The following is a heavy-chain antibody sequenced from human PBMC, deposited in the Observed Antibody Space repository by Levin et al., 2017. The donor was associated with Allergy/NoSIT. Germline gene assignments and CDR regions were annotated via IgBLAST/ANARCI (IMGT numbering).Heavy chain of an antibody. CDR2: INPNSGGT. CDR1: GYTFTGYY. D-gene: IGHD6-19*01. Sequence: GESLKISCKASGYTFTGYYMHWVRQAPGQGLEWMGWINPNSGGTNYAQKFQGRVTMTRDTSISTAYMELSRLRSDDTAVYYCARDSDSSGWSDYWGQGTLVTVSS. CDR3: ARDSDSSGWSDY. J-gene: IGHJ4*02. V-gene: IGHV1-2*02.